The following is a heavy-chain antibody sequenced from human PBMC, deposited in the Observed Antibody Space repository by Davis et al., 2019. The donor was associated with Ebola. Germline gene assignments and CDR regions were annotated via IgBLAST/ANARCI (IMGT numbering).Heavy chain of an antibody. D-gene: IGHD6-13*01. V-gene: IGHV4-39*01. J-gene: IGHJ6*02. Sequence: PGGSLRLSCTVSGGSISSSSYYWGWIRQPPGKGLEWIGSIYYNGNTYYNPSLKSRVTISGDTSKNQFSLKLSSVTAADTAVYYCARPISPASGTFGGMDVWGQGTTVTVSS. CDR3: ARPISPASGTFGGMDV. CDR2: IYYNGNT. CDR1: GGSISSSSYY.